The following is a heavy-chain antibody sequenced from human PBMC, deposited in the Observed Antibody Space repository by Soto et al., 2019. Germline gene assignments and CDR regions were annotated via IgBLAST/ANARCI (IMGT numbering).Heavy chain of an antibody. V-gene: IGHV3-9*01. D-gene: IGHD3-9*01. CDR1: GFKIDDYA. CDR3: AKDIYDILTGYSLGAGLDL. J-gene: IGHJ3*01. Sequence: EVQLVESGGDLVQPGRSLRLACTASGFKIDDYAMHWVRQAPGKGLEWVSGISWKSGSMNYADSVKGRFTISRDNAKNSLYLQMNSLRSEDTALYYCAKDIYDILTGYSLGAGLDLWGHGTMVTVSS. CDR2: ISWKSGSM.